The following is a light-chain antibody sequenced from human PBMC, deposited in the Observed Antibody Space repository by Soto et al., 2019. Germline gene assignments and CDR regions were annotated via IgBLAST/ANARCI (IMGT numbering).Light chain of an antibody. Sequence: IVLTQTPLSSAVTLGQPASFSCGSSESLVHSDGKTYLGWLHLRPGQPPRLLIYQISKRPPGVPDRFSGSGAGTNFTLKISRVEPEDVGIFYCLQASQLRTFGQGTKLEI. J-gene: IGKJ1*01. V-gene: IGKV2-24*01. CDR2: QIS. CDR3: LQASQLRT. CDR1: ESLVHSDGKTY.